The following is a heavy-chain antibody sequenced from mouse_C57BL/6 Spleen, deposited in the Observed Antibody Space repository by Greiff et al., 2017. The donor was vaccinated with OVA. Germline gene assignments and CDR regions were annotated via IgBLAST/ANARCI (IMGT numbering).Heavy chain of an antibody. CDR2: ISYDGSN. CDR1: GYSITSGYY. CDR3: ARDDTLDY. J-gene: IGHJ2*01. V-gene: IGHV3-6*01. Sequence: VQLKESGPGLVKPSQSLSLTCSVTGYSITSGYYWNWIRQFPGNKLEWMGYISYDGSNNYNPSLKNRISITRDTSKNQFFLKLNSVTTEDTATYYCARDDTLDYWGKGTTLTVSS.